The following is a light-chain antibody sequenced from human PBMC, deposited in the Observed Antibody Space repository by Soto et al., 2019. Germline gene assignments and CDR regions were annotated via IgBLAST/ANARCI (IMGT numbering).Light chain of an antibody. CDR1: QSVSSSY. J-gene: IGKJ1*01. CDR2: GAS. V-gene: IGKV3-20*01. Sequence: EIVLTQSPGTLSLPPGERATLSCRASQSVSSSYLAWYQQKPGQAPRLLIYGASSRATGIPDRFSGSGSGTDFTLTISRLEPEDFAVYYCHQYGSSPQTVGQGTKVEIK. CDR3: HQYGSSPQT.